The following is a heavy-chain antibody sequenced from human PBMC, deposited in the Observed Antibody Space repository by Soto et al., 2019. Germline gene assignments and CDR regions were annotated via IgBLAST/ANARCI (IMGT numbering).Heavy chain of an antibody. CDR1: GFTFGDYA. CDR2: IRSKAYGGTT. D-gene: IGHD3-10*01. Sequence: EVQLVESGGGLVQPGRSLRLSCTASGFTFGDYAMSWFRQAPGKGLEWVGFIRSKAYGGTTEYAASVKGRFTISRDDSKSIAYLQMNSLKTEDTAVYYCTSVLWFGDEFTDDCWGQGTLVTVSS. V-gene: IGHV3-49*03. CDR3: TSVLWFGDEFTDDC. J-gene: IGHJ4*02.